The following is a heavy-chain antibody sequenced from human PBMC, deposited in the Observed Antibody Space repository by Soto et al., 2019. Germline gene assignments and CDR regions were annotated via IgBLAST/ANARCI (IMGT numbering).Heavy chain of an antibody. D-gene: IGHD6-19*01. CDR1: GFMFGTYW. CDR2: IKHDGNEK. J-gene: IGHJ4*02. CDR3: ARSRAVAGFLGLADY. V-gene: IGHV3-7*03. Sequence: LRLSCAATGFMFGTYWMSWVRQAPGKGLEWVANIKHDGNEKYYADSVKGRFTISRDNAKNSLYLQMNSLRAEDTAVYYCARSRAVAGFLGLADYWGQGTLVTVSS.